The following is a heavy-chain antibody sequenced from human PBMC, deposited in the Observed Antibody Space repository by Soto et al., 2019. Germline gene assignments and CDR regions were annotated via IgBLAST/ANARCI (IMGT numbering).Heavy chain of an antibody. J-gene: IGHJ4*02. D-gene: IGHD2-15*01. V-gene: IGHV1-18*01. CDR2: ISAYNGNT. CDR1: GYTFTSYA. Sequence: ASVKVSCKSSGYTFTSYAISWVRQAPGQGLEWMGGISAYNGNTHYAQKFQGRVTMTTDTSTSTAYMELRSLRSDDTAVYYCARDLGGWPDYWGQGTLDTVSS. CDR3: ARDLGGWPDY.